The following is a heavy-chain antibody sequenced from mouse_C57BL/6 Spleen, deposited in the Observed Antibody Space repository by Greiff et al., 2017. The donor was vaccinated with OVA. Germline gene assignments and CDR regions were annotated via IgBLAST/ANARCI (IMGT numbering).Heavy chain of an antibody. D-gene: IGHD1-1*01. CDR1: GYTFTSYG. Sequence: QVQLQQSGAELARPGASVKLSCKASGYTFTSYGIRWVKQRTGQGLEWIGEIYPGSGNIYYNEKFKGKATLTADKSSSTAYMELRRLTSEDSAVYYCASEHCYGSSYLRAMDYWGQGTSVTVSS. V-gene: IGHV1-81*01. J-gene: IGHJ4*01. CDR2: IYPGSGNI. CDR3: ASEHCYGSSYLRAMDY.